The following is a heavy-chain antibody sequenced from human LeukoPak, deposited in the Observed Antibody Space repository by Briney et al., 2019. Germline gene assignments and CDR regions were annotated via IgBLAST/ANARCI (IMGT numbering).Heavy chain of an antibody. J-gene: IGHJ2*01. Sequence: SETLSLTCTVSGGSISSSSYYWGWIRQPPGKGLEWIGSIHYSGSTYYNPSLKSRVTISVDTSKNQFSLKLSSVTAADTAVYYCARDGSGRGYSYVPWYFDLWGRGTLVTVSS. V-gene: IGHV4-39*07. CDR1: GGSISSSSYY. CDR3: ARDGSGRGYSYVPWYFDL. D-gene: IGHD5-18*01. CDR2: IHYSGST.